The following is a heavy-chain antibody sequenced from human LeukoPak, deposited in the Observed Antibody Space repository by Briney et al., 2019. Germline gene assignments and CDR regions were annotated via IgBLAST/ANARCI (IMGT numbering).Heavy chain of an antibody. Sequence: PGGSLRLSCATSGFTFSTYDMHWVRQAPGKGLDWVAFGRYDGSNKNYADSVQGRFTISRDNSKNTLYMQMNSLRAEDTAVYYCAKKGNGDHEIRFDYWGQGTLVTVSS. CDR3: AKKGNGDHEIRFDY. CDR2: GRYDGSNK. D-gene: IGHD4-17*01. CDR1: GFTFSTYD. V-gene: IGHV3-30*02. J-gene: IGHJ4*02.